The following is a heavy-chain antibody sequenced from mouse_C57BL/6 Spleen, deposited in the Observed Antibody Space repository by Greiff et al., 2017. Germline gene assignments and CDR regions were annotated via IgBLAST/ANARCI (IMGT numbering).Heavy chain of an antibody. Sequence: EVMLVESGGGLVKPGGSLKLSCAASGFTFSSYAMSWVRQTPEKRLEWVATISDGGSYTYYPANVKGRFTISRDNAKNNLYLQMSHLKSEDTAMYYCAREGGLGDAMDYWGQGTSVTVSS. J-gene: IGHJ4*01. CDR3: AREGGLGDAMDY. CDR2: ISDGGSYT. D-gene: IGHD4-1*01. V-gene: IGHV5-4*01. CDR1: GFTFSSYA.